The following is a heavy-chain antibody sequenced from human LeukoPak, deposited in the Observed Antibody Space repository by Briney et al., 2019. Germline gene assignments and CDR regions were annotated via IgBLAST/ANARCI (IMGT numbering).Heavy chain of an antibody. Sequence: SETLSLTCAVYGGSFSGYYWSWIRQPPGKGLEWIGEINHSGSTNYNPSLKSRVTISVDTSKNQFSLKLNSVTAADTAVYYCASSNSGSYNDAFDMWGQGTKVTVSS. CDR1: GGSFSGYY. CDR2: INHSGST. CDR3: ASSNSGSYNDAFDM. V-gene: IGHV4-34*01. J-gene: IGHJ3*02. D-gene: IGHD1-26*01.